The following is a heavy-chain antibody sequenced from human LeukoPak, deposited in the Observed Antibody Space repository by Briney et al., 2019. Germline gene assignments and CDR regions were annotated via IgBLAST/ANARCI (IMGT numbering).Heavy chain of an antibody. V-gene: IGHV3-7*01. CDR2: MNGDGSVT. CDR1: GFSIRSLW. Sequence: GGSLRLACAVSGFSIRSLWMSWVRQTPGKGLEWVADMNGDGSVTYYVDSVKGRFTVSRDNAKNSLYLQMSSLRAEDTAVDYCARDPAWGAIDYWGQGTLVTVSS. D-gene: IGHD7-27*01. CDR3: ARDPAWGAIDY. J-gene: IGHJ4*02.